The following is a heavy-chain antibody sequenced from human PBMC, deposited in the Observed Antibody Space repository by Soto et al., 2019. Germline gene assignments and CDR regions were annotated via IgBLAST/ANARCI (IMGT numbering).Heavy chain of an antibody. Sequence: SETLSLTCTVSGGSISSSSYYWGWIRQPPGKGLEWIGSIYYSGSTYYNPSLKSRVTISVDTSKNQFSLKLSSVTAADTAVYYWARLRYGSGSYYVDYWGQGTLVTVSS. CDR3: ARLRYGSGSYYVDY. CDR1: GGSISSSSYY. D-gene: IGHD3-10*01. J-gene: IGHJ4*02. V-gene: IGHV4-39*01. CDR2: IYYSGST.